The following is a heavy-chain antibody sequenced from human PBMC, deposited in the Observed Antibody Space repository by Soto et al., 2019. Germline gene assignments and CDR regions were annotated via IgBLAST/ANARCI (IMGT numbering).Heavy chain of an antibody. V-gene: IGHV3-7*01. CDR1: GFTFGSFL. J-gene: IGHJ5*02. CDR2: INQDGSEK. Sequence: QSGGYLRLSCGDSGFTFGSFLMGWVRQSPGKGLEWVANINQDGSEKYYVDSVKGRFTISRDNPRNSLYLQMDSLRVEDTAVYFCARQIRGLTPNWFDPWGQGTLVTVSS. CDR3: ARQIRGLTPNWFDP.